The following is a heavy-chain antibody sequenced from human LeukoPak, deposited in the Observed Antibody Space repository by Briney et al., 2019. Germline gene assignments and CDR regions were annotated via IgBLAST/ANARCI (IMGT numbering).Heavy chain of an antibody. CDR2: ISAYNGNT. D-gene: IGHD3-10*01. V-gene: IGHV1-18*01. CDR3: ARDLGGGSGSYYNGFDY. J-gene: IGHJ4*02. CDR1: GYTFTSYG. Sequence: ASVKVSCKASGYTFTSYGISWVRQAPGQGLEWMGWISAYNGNTNYAQKLQGRVTMTTDTSTSTAYMELRSLRSDDTAVYYCARDLGGGSGSYYNGFDYWGQGTLVTVSS.